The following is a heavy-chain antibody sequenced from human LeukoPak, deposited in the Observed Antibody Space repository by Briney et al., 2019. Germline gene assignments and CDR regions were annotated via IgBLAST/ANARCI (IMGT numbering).Heavy chain of an antibody. D-gene: IGHD4-11*01. V-gene: IGHV3-43*02. Sequence: GGSLRLSCAASGFTFDDYAMHWVRQAPGRGLEWVSLISGDATSTYCADSVKGRFTISRDNSKNSLYLQMNSLRTEDTAVYYCTTDPAQAVIDAFDIWGQGTMVTVSS. CDR3: TTDPAQAVIDAFDI. CDR1: GFTFDDYA. J-gene: IGHJ3*02. CDR2: ISGDATST.